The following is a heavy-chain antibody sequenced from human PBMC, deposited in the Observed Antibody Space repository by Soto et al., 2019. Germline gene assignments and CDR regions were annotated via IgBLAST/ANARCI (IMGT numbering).Heavy chain of an antibody. V-gene: IGHV1-18*04. CDR1: GYTFTSYG. J-gene: IGHJ6*02. Sequence: ASVKVSCKASGYTFTSYGISWVRQAPGQGPEWMGWISAYNGNTNYAQKLQGRVTMTTDTSTSTAYMELRSLRSDDTAVYYCARFRISSSRVQYYYYYYGMDVWGQGTTVTVSS. CDR2: ISAYNGNT. CDR3: ARFRISSSRVQYYYYYYGMDV. D-gene: IGHD6-6*01.